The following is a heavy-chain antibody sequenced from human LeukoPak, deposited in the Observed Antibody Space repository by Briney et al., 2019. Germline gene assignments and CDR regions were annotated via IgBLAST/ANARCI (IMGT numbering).Heavy chain of an antibody. CDR1: GFTFSNYA. J-gene: IGHJ4*02. CDR2: ISYDGSNK. D-gene: IGHD2-2*01. Sequence: GGSLRLSCAASGFTFSNYAIHWVRQAPGKGLEWVALISYDGSNKYYADSVKGRFTISRDNSKNTLYLQMNSLRAEDTAVYYCTHGSMYQLDYWGQGTLVTVSS. V-gene: IGHV3-30*04. CDR3: THGSMYQLDY.